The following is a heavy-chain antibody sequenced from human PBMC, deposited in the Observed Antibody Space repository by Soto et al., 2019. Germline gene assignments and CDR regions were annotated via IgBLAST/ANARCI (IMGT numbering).Heavy chain of an antibody. Sequence: GGSLRLSCAASGFTVSSNYMSWVRQAPGKGLEWVSVIYSGGSTYYADSVKGRFTISRDNSKNSVYLQINSLRAEDTAVYFCARDCSGGSCYPGMDVWGQGTTVTVSS. CDR2: IYSGGST. D-gene: IGHD2-15*01. CDR1: GFTVSSNY. CDR3: ARDCSGGSCYPGMDV. V-gene: IGHV3-53*01. J-gene: IGHJ6*02.